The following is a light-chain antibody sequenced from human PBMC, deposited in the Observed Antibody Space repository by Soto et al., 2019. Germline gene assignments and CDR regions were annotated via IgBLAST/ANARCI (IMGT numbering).Light chain of an antibody. J-gene: IGKJ5*01. CDR1: QSVSSN. CDR2: DSS. Sequence: EIVLTQSPGTLSLSPGERATLSCRSSQSVSSNLAWYQQKPGQAPRLLIYDSSSRATGIPDRFSGSGSGTDFTLTISSLEPEDFAVYYCQQRSHWPPITFGQGTRLEIK. CDR3: QQRSHWPPIT. V-gene: IGKV3-11*01.